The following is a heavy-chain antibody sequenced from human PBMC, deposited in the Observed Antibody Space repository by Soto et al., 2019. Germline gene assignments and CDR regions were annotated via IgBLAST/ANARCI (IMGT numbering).Heavy chain of an antibody. CDR1: VFTCSSYE. V-gene: IGHV3-48*03. Sequence: SLRLSCAASVFTCSSYEMNWFRQAPGKGLEWVSYISSSGSTIYYADSVKGRFTISRDNAKNSLYLQMNSLRAEDTAVYYCARSSGTTDYYYGMDVWGQGTTVTVSS. CDR2: ISSSGSTI. J-gene: IGHJ6*01. D-gene: IGHD1-7*01. CDR3: ARSSGTTDYYYGMDV.